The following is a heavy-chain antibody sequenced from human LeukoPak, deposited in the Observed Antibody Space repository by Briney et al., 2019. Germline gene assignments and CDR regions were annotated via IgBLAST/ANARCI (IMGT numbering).Heavy chain of an antibody. J-gene: IGHJ5*02. Sequence: ASVKVSCKASGGTFSSYAISWVRQAPGQGLEWMGGIIPIFGTANYAQKFQGRVTITADESMSTAYMELSSLRSEDTAVYYCARADYGAQGWFDPWGQGTLVTVSS. V-gene: IGHV1-69*13. D-gene: IGHD4-17*01. CDR1: GGTFSSYA. CDR2: IIPIFGTA. CDR3: ARADYGAQGWFDP.